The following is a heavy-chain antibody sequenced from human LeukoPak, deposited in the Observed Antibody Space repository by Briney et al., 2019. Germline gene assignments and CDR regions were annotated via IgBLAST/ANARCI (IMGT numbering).Heavy chain of an antibody. CDR3: ARHVLEWWELLRRSEYYFDY. Sequence: KPSETLSLTCTVSDGSISSSSYYWGWIRQPPGKGLEWIGSIYYSGSTYYNLSLKSRVTISVDTSKNQFSLKLSSVTAADTAVYYCARHVLEWWELLRRSEYYFDYWGQGTLVTVSS. CDR2: IYYSGST. V-gene: IGHV4-39*01. D-gene: IGHD1-26*01. CDR1: DGSISSSSYY. J-gene: IGHJ4*02.